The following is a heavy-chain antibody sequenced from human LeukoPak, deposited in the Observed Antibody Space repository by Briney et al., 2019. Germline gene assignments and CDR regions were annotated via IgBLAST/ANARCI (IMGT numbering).Heavy chain of an antibody. J-gene: IGHJ4*02. CDR1: GGSIISYY. CDR2: IYTSGST. V-gene: IGHV4-4*07. Sequence: SETLSLTCTVSGGSIISYYWSWIRQPAGKGLEWIGRIYTSGSTNYNPSLKSRVTMSVDTSKNQFSLRLSSVTAADTAVYCCARSFMSVAGTFDSWGQGTLVTVSS. CDR3: ARSFMSVAGTFDS. D-gene: IGHD6-19*01.